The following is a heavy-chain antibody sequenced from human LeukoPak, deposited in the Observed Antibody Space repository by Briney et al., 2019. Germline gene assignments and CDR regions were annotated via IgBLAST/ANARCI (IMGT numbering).Heavy chain of an antibody. V-gene: IGHV1-2*02. CDR2: INPNSGGT. CDR1: GYTFTGYY. CDR3: ARDRYYDFLPGYFNYYYYGLDV. J-gene: IGHJ6*02. D-gene: IGHD3-9*01. Sequence: ASVKVSCKASGYTFTGYYMHWVRLAPGQGLEWMGWINPNSGGTNYAQKFQGRVTMTRDTSISTAYMELSGLRSDDTAVYFCARDRYYDFLPGYFNYYYYGLDVWGQGTTVTVSS.